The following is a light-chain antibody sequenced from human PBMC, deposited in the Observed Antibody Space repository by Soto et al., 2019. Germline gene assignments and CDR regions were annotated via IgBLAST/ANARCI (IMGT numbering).Light chain of an antibody. J-gene: IGKJ5*01. CDR1: QSVSSN. V-gene: IGKV3-15*01. CDR2: GAS. Sequence: EIVMTQSPATLSVSPGERATLSCRASQSVSSNLAWYQQKPGQAPRLLIYGASTRATAIPARFSGSGSGTEFTLTISSLQSEDFAVYYCQQYYKWPPITFGQGTRLEIK. CDR3: QQYYKWPPIT.